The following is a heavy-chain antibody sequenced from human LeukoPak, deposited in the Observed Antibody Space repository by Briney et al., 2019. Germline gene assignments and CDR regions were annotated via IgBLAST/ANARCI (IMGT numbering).Heavy chain of an antibody. CDR3: ARTLAYCGGDCYHNWFDP. CDR2: IIPIFGTA. Sequence: SVKVSCKPSGGTFSSYAISWVRPAPGQGLEWMGGIIPIFGTANYAQKFQGRVTITTDESTSTAYMELSSLRSEDTAVYYCARTLAYCGGDCYHNWFDPWGQGTLVTVSS. CDR1: GGTFSSYA. V-gene: IGHV1-69*05. D-gene: IGHD2-21*02. J-gene: IGHJ5*02.